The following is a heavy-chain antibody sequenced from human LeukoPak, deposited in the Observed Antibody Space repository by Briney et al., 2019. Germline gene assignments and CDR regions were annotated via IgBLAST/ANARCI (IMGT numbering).Heavy chain of an antibody. CDR1: GYSISSGYY. Sequence: SETLSLTRAVDGYSISSGYYWGWIRQPPGKGLEWIGSVYRDGGTYYNSSLKSRVILSVDTSKNQFALKMTSVTAADTAVYYCARIWRGVISPIDYWGQGTLVVVSS. J-gene: IGHJ4*02. CDR3: ARIWRGVISPIDY. D-gene: IGHD3-10*01. V-gene: IGHV4-38-2*01. CDR2: VYRDGGT.